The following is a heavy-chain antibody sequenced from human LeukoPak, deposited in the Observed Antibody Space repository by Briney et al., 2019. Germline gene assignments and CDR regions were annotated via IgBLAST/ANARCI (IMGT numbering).Heavy chain of an antibody. CDR2: IWYDGSNE. J-gene: IGHJ5*02. D-gene: IGHD4-17*01. V-gene: IGHV3-33*01. CDR1: GFLFKTFG. Sequence: PGRSHRLSCAASGFLFKTFGMHWFRQAPDKGLEWVAAIWYDGSNEYYADSVKGRFTISRDNSRDTLFLQMTSLRVEDTAVYFCSRGPAYCDYADHWGQGTLVTVSS. CDR3: SRGPAYCDYADH.